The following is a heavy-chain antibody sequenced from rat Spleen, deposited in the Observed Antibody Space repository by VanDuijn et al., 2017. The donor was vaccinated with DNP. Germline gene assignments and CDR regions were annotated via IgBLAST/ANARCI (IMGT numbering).Heavy chain of an antibody. CDR2: ISNDGGST. D-gene: IGHD3-2*01. Sequence: EVQLVESGGGLVQPGRSMKVSCAASGFTFSKYGMAWVRQAPKKGLEWVAYISNDGGSTYYRDSVKGRFTISRDNAKNTQYLQMDSLRSEDTATYYCARGGLWFDYWGQGVMVTVSS. CDR1: GFTFSKYG. J-gene: IGHJ2*01. V-gene: IGHV5S13*01. CDR3: ARGGLWFDY.